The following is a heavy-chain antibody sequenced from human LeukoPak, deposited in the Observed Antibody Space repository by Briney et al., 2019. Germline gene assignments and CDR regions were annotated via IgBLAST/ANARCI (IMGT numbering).Heavy chain of an antibody. CDR1: GFTFSSYG. CDR3: GKKKYSSGWDGFDV. CDR2: ISGGGGHA. Sequence: GGSLRLSCAASGFTFSSYGMTWVRQAPGKGLEYVSSISGGGGHASYADSVKGRFTISRDNSKNTLYLQMNSLGAEDTAVYYCGKKKYSSGWDGFDVWGQGTLVTVSS. V-gene: IGHV3-23*01. J-gene: IGHJ3*01. D-gene: IGHD6-19*01.